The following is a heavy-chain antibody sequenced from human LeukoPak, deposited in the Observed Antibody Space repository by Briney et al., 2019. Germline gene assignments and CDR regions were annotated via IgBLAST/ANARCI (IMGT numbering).Heavy chain of an antibody. D-gene: IGHD2-2*01. CDR2: ISSSSSYI. CDR1: GFTFSSYS. V-gene: IGHV3-21*01. Sequence: GGSLRLSCAASGFTFSSYSMDWVRQAPGKGLEWVSSISSSSSYIYYADSVKGRFTISRDNAKNSLYLQMNSLRDEDTAVYYCAREVCSSTSCYYYYYYGMDVWGQGTTVTVSS. J-gene: IGHJ6*02. CDR3: AREVCSSTSCYYYYYYGMDV.